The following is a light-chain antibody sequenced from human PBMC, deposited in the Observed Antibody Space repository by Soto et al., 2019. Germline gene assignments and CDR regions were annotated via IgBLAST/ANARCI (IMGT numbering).Light chain of an antibody. CDR3: QSYDSSMSGYV. CDR1: SSNIGAGYD. J-gene: IGLJ1*01. Sequence: SELTRVASGSSAQGDRVPIIYTESSSNIGAGYDVHWYQQLPGTAPKLLIYGNSNRPSGVPDRFSGSKSGTSASLAITGLQAEDEADYYCQSYDSSMSGYVFGTGTKVTVL. CDR2: GNS. V-gene: IGLV1-40*01.